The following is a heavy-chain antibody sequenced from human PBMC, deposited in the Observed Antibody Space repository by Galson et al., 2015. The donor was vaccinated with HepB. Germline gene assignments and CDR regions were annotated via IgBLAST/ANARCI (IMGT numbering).Heavy chain of an antibody. J-gene: IGHJ4*02. CDR2: ISAYNGNT. D-gene: IGHD3-3*01. CDR3: ARVEYYDFWSGFDY. Sequence: SVKVSCKASGYTFTSSGISWVRQAPGQGLEWMGWISAYNGNTNYAQKLQGRVTMTTDTSTSTAYMELRSLRSDDTAVYYCARVEYYDFWSGFDYWGQGTLVTVSS. CDR1: GYTFTSSG. V-gene: IGHV1-18*01.